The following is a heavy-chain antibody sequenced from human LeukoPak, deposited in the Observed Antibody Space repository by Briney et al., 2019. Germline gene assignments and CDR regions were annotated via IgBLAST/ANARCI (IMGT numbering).Heavy chain of an antibody. CDR1: GYRSTSYW. CDR3: ATPQVSGWNFDY. V-gene: IGHV5-51*01. D-gene: IGHD6-19*01. CDR2: IYPVDSET. J-gene: IGHJ4*02. Sequence: GEPLKFSCKGSGYRSTSYWIAWVRQLHGKGLKWMGSIYPVDSETRYSPSFQGQVTISAHKSITTAYLQWSSLKASDTAMYYCATPQVSGWNFDYWGQGTLVTVSS.